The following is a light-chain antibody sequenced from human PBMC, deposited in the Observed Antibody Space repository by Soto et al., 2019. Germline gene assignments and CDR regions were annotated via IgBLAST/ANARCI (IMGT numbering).Light chain of an antibody. J-gene: IGLJ1*01. Sequence: QSALTQPASVSGSPGQSITISCTGNSSDVGSYNYVSWYQQHPGKAPKVMIYDVSNRPSGVSYRFSGSKSGNTASLTISGLQAEDEADYYCSSYTTSRTYVFGTGTKLTVL. CDR1: SSDVGSYNY. V-gene: IGLV2-14*01. CDR2: DVS. CDR3: SSYTTSRTYV.